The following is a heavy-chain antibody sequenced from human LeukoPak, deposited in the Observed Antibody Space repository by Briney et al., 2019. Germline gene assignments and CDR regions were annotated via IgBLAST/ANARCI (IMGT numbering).Heavy chain of an antibody. CDR3: ARDGNYGDYYYYYGMDV. CDR1: GFTVSNNY. Sequence: GGSLRLSCAASGFTVSNNYMNWVRQAPGEGLEWVSVNYSGGTTYYADSVKGRFTISRDNSKNTLYLQMNSLRAEDTAVYYCARDGNYGDYYYYYGMDVWGQGTTVTVSS. CDR2: NYSGGTT. D-gene: IGHD4-17*01. V-gene: IGHV3-66*01. J-gene: IGHJ6*02.